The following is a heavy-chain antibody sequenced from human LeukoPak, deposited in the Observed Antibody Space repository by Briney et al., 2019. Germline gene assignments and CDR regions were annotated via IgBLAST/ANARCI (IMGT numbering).Heavy chain of an antibody. D-gene: IGHD1-26*01. Sequence: PSETLSLTCAVYGGSFSGYYWSWIRKPPGKGLEWIGEINHSGSTNYNPSLKSRVTISVDTSKNQFSLKLSSVTAADTAVYYCARVVGAMGIDYWGQGTLVTVSS. J-gene: IGHJ4*02. V-gene: IGHV4-34*01. CDR3: ARVVGAMGIDY. CDR2: INHSGST. CDR1: GGSFSGYY.